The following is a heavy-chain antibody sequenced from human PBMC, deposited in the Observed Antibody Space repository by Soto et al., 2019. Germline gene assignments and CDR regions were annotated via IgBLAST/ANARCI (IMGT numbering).Heavy chain of an antibody. CDR2: IIPIFGTA. D-gene: IGHD6-6*01. J-gene: IGHJ6*02. Sequence: QVQLVQSGAEVKKPGSSVKVSCKASGGTFSSYAISWVRQAPGQGLEWMGGIIPIFGTANYAQKFQGRVTITADESTSTAYMELSSLRSEDTAVYYCARDPCLYSSSPPLALGMDVWGQGTTVTVSS. CDR1: GGTFSSYA. V-gene: IGHV1-69*01. CDR3: ARDPCLYSSSPPLALGMDV.